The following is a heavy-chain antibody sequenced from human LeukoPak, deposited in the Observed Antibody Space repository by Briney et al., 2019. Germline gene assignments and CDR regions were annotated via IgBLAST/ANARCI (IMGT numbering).Heavy chain of an antibody. Sequence: GGSLRLSCAASGFAFSSCAMNWVRQAPGKGLEWVSFISSTSETIYYADSMKGRFTISRDNAENSLYLQMSSLRADDAAVYYCARDRVGGSFDFWGQGTLVTVSS. V-gene: IGHV3-48*01. CDR1: GFAFSSCA. CDR3: ARDRVGGSFDF. CDR2: ISSTSETI. J-gene: IGHJ4*02. D-gene: IGHD6-19*01.